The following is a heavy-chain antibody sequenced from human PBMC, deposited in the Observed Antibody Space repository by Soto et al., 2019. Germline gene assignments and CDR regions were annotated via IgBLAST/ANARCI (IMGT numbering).Heavy chain of an antibody. Sequence: PXFCLRVSSAACGLSFRGYCMHWVRQAPGKGLVWVSRIDTDGRVTNYADSVEGRFTISRDDAKNTLYLQMNSLRAEDPAVYYCATDTPHNWFDPWAQGILVTVPS. J-gene: IGHJ5*02. CDR3: ATDTPHNWFDP. CDR2: IDTDGRVT. CDR1: GLSFRGYC. V-gene: IGHV3-74*01.